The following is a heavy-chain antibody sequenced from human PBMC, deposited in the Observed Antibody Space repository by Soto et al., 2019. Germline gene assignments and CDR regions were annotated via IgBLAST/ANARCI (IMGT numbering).Heavy chain of an antibody. V-gene: IGHV4-34*01. Sequence: SETLSLTCAVYGGSFSGYYWSWIRQPPGKGLEWIGEINHSGSTNYNPSLKSRVTISVDTSKNQFSLKLSSVTAADTAAYYCARGRDIVVVVAATYYYYYYMDVWGKGTTVTVSS. D-gene: IGHD2-15*01. J-gene: IGHJ6*03. CDR3: ARGRDIVVVVAATYYYYYYMDV. CDR2: INHSGST. CDR1: GGSFSGYY.